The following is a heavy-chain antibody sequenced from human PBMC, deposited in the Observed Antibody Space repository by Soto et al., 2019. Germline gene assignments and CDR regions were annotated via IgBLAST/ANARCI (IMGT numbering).Heavy chain of an antibody. CDR1: GFTVSSNY. Sequence: GGSLELSSAASGFTVSSNYMSWVRQSPGKGLEWVSVIYNCGGTYVADSVKGRFTLSRDNSKNTLYLQMDTLRAEDTAVYYCAKNGDFDYDAFDVWGQGTVVPVSS. V-gene: IGHV3-53*01. D-gene: IGHD3-16*01. CDR3: AKNGDFDYDAFDV. J-gene: IGHJ3*01. CDR2: IYNCGGT.